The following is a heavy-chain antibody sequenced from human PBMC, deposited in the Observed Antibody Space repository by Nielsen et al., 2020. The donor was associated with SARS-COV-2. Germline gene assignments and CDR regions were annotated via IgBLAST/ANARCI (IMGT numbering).Heavy chain of an antibody. D-gene: IGHD6-13*01. Sequence: GESLKISCAASGFTFSDYYMSWIRQAPGKGLEWVSYISSSSSYTNYADSVKGRFTISRDNSKNTLYLQMNSLRAEDTAVYYCARGERAAAGSFDYWGQGTLVTVSS. CDR1: GFTFSDYY. CDR2: ISSSSSYT. J-gene: IGHJ4*02. V-gene: IGHV3-11*05. CDR3: ARGERAAAGSFDY.